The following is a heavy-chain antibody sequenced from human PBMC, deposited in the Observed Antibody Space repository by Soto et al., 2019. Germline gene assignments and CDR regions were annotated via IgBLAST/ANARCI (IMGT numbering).Heavy chain of an antibody. CDR1: GGTSTRYA. V-gene: IGHV1-69*06. CDR3: NRGSEYDFWSGYL. CDR2: IVPMFGTS. J-gene: IGHJ4*02. D-gene: IGHD3-3*01. Sequence: QERLVQSGAEVRKPGSSVKVSCKVTGGTSTRYAINWVRQAPGQGLEWMGGIVPMFGTSKYAQKLQGRVTITAYTSTNIAYMELRSLRSEDTAVYYCNRGSEYDFWSGYLWGQGTLVSVSS.